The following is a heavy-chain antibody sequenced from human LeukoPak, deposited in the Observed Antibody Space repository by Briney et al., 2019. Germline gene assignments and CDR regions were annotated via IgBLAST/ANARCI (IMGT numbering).Heavy chain of an antibody. D-gene: IGHD1-1*01. CDR3: ARDRLERRRGSFDY. CDR2: INQVGSSK. CDR1: GFTFSSYS. J-gene: IGHJ4*02. Sequence: GGSLRLSCAASGFTFSSYSMNWVRQAPGKGPEWVANINQVGSSKYFVDSVKGRFIISRDNAKNSLYLQMNSLRDEDTAVYYCARDRLERRRGSFDYWGQGTLVTVSS. V-gene: IGHV3-7*01.